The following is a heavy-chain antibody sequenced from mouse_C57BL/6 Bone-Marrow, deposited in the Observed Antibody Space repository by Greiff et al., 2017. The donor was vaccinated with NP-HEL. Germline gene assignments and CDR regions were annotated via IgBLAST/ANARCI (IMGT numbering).Heavy chain of an antibody. Sequence: EVQVVESGAELVRPGASVKLSCTVSGFNIKDDYMHWVKQRPEQGLEWIGWIDPENGDTEYASKFQGKAPLTADTSSNTAYLQLSSLTSEDTAGYYITTGGSSPYAMDYWGQGTSVTVSS. CDR1: GFNIKDDY. CDR2: IDPENGDT. V-gene: IGHV14-4*01. CDR3: TTGGSSPYAMDY. D-gene: IGHD1-1*01. J-gene: IGHJ4*01.